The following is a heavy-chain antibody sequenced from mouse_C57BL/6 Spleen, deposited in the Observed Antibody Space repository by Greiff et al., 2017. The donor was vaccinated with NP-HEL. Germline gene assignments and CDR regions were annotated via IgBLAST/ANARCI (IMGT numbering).Heavy chain of an antibody. J-gene: IGHJ4*01. Sequence: EVQLQQSGPVLVKPGASVKMSCKASGYTFTDYYMNWVKQSHGKSLEWIGVINPYNGGTSYNQKFKGKATLTVDKSSSTAYMELNSLTSEDSAVYYCARRAAQATSGYYAMDYWGQGTSVTVSS. CDR2: INPYNGGT. D-gene: IGHD3-2*02. V-gene: IGHV1-19*01. CDR3: ARRAAQATSGYYAMDY. CDR1: GYTFTDYY.